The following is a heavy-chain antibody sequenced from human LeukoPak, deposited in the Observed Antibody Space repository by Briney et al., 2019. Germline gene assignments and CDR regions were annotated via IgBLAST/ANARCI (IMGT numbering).Heavy chain of an antibody. CDR2: INPNTGDT. CDR1: VYTFTYYC. Sequence: ASVTVSCKASVYTFTYYCMHWVRKTPGQGLEWMGWINPNTGDTNYGRKFQGRVTMTRDTSINTAYMELRSLRSDDTAVYYCARSRRVGNGEYPDYWGQGTLVTVSS. D-gene: IGHD3-10*01. V-gene: IGHV1-2*02. J-gene: IGHJ4*02. CDR3: ARSRRVGNGEYPDY.